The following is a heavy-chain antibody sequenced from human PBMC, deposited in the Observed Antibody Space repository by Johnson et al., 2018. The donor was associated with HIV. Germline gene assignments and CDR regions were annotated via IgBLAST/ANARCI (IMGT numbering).Heavy chain of an antibody. CDR3: ARGRGTYYYDSSGYYSRRVGAFDI. D-gene: IGHD3-22*01. CDR2: ISSTKNTI. J-gene: IGHJ3*02. Sequence: VQVVESGGGVVQPGRSLRLSCAASGFTFSSYAMSWVRQAPGKGLEWVSYISSTKNTIYYADSVKGRFTISRDNSRNTLLLQMNSLRAEDTAVYYCARGRGTYYYDSSGYYSRRVGAFDIWGQGTMVTVSS. CDR1: GFTFSSYA. V-gene: IGHV3-48*01.